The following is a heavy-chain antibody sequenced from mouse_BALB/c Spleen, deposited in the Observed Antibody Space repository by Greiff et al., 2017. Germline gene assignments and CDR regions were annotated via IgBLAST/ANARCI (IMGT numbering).Heavy chain of an antibody. J-gene: IGHJ4*01. V-gene: IGHV5-9-4*01. CDR2: ISSGGSYT. CDR3: ARDRGDYYAMDY. CDR1: GFTFSSYA. Sequence: EVKLMESGGGLVKPGGSLKLSCAASGFTFSSYAMSWVRQSPEKRLEWVAEISSGGSYTYYPDTVTGRFTISRADAKNTLYLEMSSLRSEDTAMYYCARDRGDYYAMDYWGQGTSVTVSS.